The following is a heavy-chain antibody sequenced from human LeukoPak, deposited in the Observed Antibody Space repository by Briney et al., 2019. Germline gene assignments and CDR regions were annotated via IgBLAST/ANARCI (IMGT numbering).Heavy chain of an antibody. CDR2: IYYSGST. J-gene: IGHJ4*02. CDR3: AREGMGGYNYAA. D-gene: IGHD5-18*01. CDR1: GGSISSYY. V-gene: IGHV4-59*01. Sequence: PSETLSLTCTVSGGSISSYYWSWIRQPPGKGLEWIGYIYYSGSTNYNPSLKSRVTISVDTSKNQFSLKLSSVTAADTAFYYCAREGMGGYNYAAWGQGTLVTVSS.